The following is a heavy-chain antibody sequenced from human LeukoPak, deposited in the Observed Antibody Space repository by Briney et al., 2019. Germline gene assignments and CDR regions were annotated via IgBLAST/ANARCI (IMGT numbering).Heavy chain of an antibody. CDR1: GFIFTHHG. CDR3: AKVIQRGFYYTNSLDS. J-gene: IGHJ4*02. D-gene: IGHD4-11*01. V-gene: IGHV3-33*06. CDR2: IWSDGTNK. Sequence: PGESLRLSCAASGFIFTHHGIHWVRQAPGKGLEWVAVIWSDGTNKFYSDSVKGRFGISRDNSNDMVYLQMNGLRAEDTAVYYCAKVIQRGFYYTNSLDSWGQGTLVIVSS.